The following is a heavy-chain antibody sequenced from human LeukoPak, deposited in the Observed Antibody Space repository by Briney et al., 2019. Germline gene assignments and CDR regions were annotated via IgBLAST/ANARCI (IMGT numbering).Heavy chain of an antibody. CDR1: GGSISSYY. CDR2: IYKSGST. CDR3: ARVGTVATGYYFDY. Sequence: PSETLSLTCTVSGGSISSYYWSWIRQHPGKGLEWMGYIYKSGSTEYNPSLKSRVTISVDTYKNQFSLKVSSVTAADTAVYYCARVGTVATGYYFDYWGQGTLVTVSS. D-gene: IGHD4-17*01. J-gene: IGHJ4*02. V-gene: IGHV4-59*06.